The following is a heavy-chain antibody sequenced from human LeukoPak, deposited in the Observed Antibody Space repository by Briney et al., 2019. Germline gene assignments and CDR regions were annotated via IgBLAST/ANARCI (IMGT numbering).Heavy chain of an antibody. CDR3: ATVYCSGGSCYSGNYAFDI. CDR1: GYTFTGCY. CDR2: INPNSGGT. D-gene: IGHD2-15*01. J-gene: IGHJ3*02. Sequence: GASVKVSCKASGYTFTGCYMHWVRQDPGQGLEWMGGINPNSGGTNYAQKFQGRVTMTRDTSISTAYMELSRLRSDDTAVYYCATVYCSGGSCYSGNYAFDIWGQGTMVTVSS. V-gene: IGHV1-2*02.